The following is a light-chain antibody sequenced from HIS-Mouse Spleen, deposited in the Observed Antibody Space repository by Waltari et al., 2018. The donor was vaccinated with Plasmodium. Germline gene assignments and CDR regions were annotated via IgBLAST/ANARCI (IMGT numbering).Light chain of an antibody. CDR2: EDS. Sequence: SYELTQPPSVSVSPGQTARITCPGDALPTNYAYWYQQKSDQAPVLVIYEDSKRPPGIPERFSGSSSGTMATLTISGAQVEDEADYYCYSTDSSGNHRVFGGGTKLTVL. J-gene: IGLJ3*02. CDR3: YSTDSSGNHRV. V-gene: IGLV3-10*01. CDR1: ALPTNY.